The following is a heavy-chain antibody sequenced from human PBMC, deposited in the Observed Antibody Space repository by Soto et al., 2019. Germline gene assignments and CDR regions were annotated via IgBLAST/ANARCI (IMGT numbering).Heavy chain of an antibody. CDR3: AASCVGCGGFNYYGMDV. CDR1: GGSISSGDYY. D-gene: IGHD2-21*01. J-gene: IGHJ6*02. V-gene: IGHV4-30-4*01. CDR2: IYYSGST. Sequence: SETLSLTCTVSGGSISSGDYYLSWIRQPPGKGLEWIGYIYYSGSTYYNPSLKSRVTISVDTSKNQFSLKLSSVTAADTAVYYCAASCVGCGGFNYYGMDVWGQGTTVTVSS.